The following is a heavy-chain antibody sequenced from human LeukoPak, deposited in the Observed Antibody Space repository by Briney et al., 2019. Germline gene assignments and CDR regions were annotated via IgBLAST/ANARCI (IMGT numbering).Heavy chain of an antibody. CDR2: IYYSGST. CDR1: GGSISSYY. J-gene: IGHJ4*02. V-gene: IGHV4-59*01. Sequence: PSETLSLTCTVSGGSISSYYWSWIRQPPGKGLEWIGYIYYSGSTNYNPSLKSRVTISVDTSKNQFSLKLSSVTAEDTAVYYCARGGATGTTVDYWGQGTLVTVSS. D-gene: IGHD1-1*01. CDR3: ARGGATGTTVDY.